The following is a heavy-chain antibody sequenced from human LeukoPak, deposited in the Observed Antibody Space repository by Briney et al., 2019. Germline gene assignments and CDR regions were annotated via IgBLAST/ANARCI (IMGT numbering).Heavy chain of an antibody. Sequence: GGSLRLSCAASGFTFDDYGMSWVRQAPGKGLEWVSGINWNGGSTGYADSVKGRFTISRDNAKNSPYLQMNSLRAEDTALYYCARANSRSTMVRGVIIRGWFDPWGQGTLVTVS. V-gene: IGHV3-20*04. CDR3: ARANSRSTMVRGVIIRGWFDP. J-gene: IGHJ5*02. CDR2: INWNGGST. CDR1: GFTFDDYG. D-gene: IGHD3-10*01.